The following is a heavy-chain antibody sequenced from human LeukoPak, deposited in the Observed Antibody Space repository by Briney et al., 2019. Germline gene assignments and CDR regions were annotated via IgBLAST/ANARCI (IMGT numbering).Heavy chain of an antibody. CDR3: ARDNSVGETAWWFDP. CDR2: INPSGSSA. CDR1: GYSFTSYY. J-gene: IGHJ5*02. D-gene: IGHD1-26*01. Sequence: GASVKVSCKASGYSFTSYYMHWVRQAPGQGLEWTGFINPSGSSAAYAQKFQGRLTMTRDMFTSTDYMELTSLTSDDTAVYYCARDNSVGETAWWFDPWGQGTLATVSS. V-gene: IGHV1-46*01.